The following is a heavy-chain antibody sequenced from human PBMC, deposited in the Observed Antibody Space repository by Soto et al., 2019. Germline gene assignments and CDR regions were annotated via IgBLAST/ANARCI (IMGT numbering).Heavy chain of an antibody. J-gene: IGHJ5*02. CDR1: GGSISSYY. V-gene: IGHV4-4*07. CDR2: IYTSGST. CDR3: ARVRYNWNDAGWFDP. D-gene: IGHD1-20*01. Sequence: PSETLSLTCTASGGSISSYYWSWIRQPAGKGLEWIGRIYTSGSTNYNPSLKSRVTMSVDTSKNQFSLKLSSVTAADTAVYYCARVRYNWNDAGWFDPWGQGTLVTVSS.